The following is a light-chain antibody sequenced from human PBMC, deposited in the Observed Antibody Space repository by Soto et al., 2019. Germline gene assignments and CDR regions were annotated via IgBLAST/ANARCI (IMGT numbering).Light chain of an antibody. Sequence: QSVLTQPPSVSAAPGQMITISCSGSSSNIGKNFVSWYQQLPGTAPKLLIYDNNKRPSGIPDRFSGSKSGTSATLDITGLQTGDEADFYCATWDTSLNTHVFGTGTKLTVL. CDR2: DNN. CDR1: SSNIGKNF. CDR3: ATWDTSLNTHV. J-gene: IGLJ1*01. V-gene: IGLV1-51*01.